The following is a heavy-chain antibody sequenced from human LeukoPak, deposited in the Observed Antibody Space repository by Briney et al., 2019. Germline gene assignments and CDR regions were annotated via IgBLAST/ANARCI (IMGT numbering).Heavy chain of an antibody. CDR2: ISSSGSTI. V-gene: IGHV3-48*04. Sequence: GGSLRLSCAASGFTFSSYSMNWVRQAPGKGLEWVSYISSSGSTIYYADSVKGRFTISRDNAKNSLYLQMNSLRAEDTAVYYCARASGSSGWYHFDYWGQGTLVTVSS. CDR1: GFTFSSYS. J-gene: IGHJ4*02. CDR3: ARASGSSGWYHFDY. D-gene: IGHD6-19*01.